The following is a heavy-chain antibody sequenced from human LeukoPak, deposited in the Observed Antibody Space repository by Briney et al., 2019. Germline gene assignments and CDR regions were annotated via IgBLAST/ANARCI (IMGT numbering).Heavy chain of an antibody. Sequence: GGSLRLSCAGPGFTFINYEMSWVRQAPGQGLHWVSAITGSGGTTYYADSVKGRFTISRDNSKNTVYLQMNSLRAEDTAVYYCAKHDSRTYDYWGQGTLVTVSS. V-gene: IGHV3-23*01. CDR2: ITGSGGTT. J-gene: IGHJ4*02. CDR3: AKHDSRTYDY. D-gene: IGHD3-16*01. CDR1: GFTFINYE.